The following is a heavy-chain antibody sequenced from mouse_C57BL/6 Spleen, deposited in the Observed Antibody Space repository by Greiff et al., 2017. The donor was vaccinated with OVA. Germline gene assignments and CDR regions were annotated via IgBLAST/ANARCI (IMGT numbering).Heavy chain of an antibody. Sequence: QVQLQQPGAELVRPGSSVKLSCKASGYTFTSYWMHWVKQRPIQGLEWIGNIDPSDSETHYNQKFKDKATLTGDKSSSTAYMQLSSLTSEDSAVYYCARSRDYSNYGAMDYWGQGTSVTVSS. CDR2: IDPSDSET. D-gene: IGHD2-5*01. V-gene: IGHV1-52*01. CDR1: GYTFTSYW. CDR3: ARSRDYSNYGAMDY. J-gene: IGHJ4*01.